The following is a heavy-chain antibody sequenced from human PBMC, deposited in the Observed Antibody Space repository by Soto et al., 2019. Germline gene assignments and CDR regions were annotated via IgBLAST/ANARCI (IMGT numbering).Heavy chain of an antibody. CDR3: ARDRIAGSKYYYGMDV. CDR2: IIPIFDTE. CDR1: GGTFSSYA. V-gene: IGHV1-69*01. D-gene: IGHD6-13*01. J-gene: IGHJ6*02. Sequence: QVQLVQSGAEVKKPGSSVRVSCKASGGTFSSYAISWVRQAPGQGLEWMGGIIPIFDTENYAQKFRGRVTITADESTSTAYMELSSLRSEDTAVYYCARDRIAGSKYYYGMDVWGQGTTVTVSS.